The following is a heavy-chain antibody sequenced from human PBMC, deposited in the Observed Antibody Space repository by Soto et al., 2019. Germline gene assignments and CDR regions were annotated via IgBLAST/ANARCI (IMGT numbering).Heavy chain of an antibody. J-gene: IGHJ3*02. CDR3: ARAYSDAFDI. CDR2: ISSSGTGI. Sequence: QVQLVESGGGLVKPGGSLRLSCAASRFTFSDYYMTWIRQAPGKGLEWVSYISSSGTGIYYPDSVKGRFTISRDNAKNTLYLQMSSLRAEDTAVYYCARAYSDAFDIWGQGTMVTDSS. V-gene: IGHV3-11*01. CDR1: RFTFSDYY. D-gene: IGHD2-15*01.